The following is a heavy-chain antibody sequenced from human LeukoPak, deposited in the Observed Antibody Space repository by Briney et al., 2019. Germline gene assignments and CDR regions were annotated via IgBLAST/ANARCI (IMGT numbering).Heavy chain of an antibody. CDR2: IYYSGST. Sequence: SETLSLTCNVSGGSISSGGYYWSWIRQHPGKGLEWIGYIYYSGSTYYNPSLKSRVTISVDTSKNQFSLKLSSVTAADTAVYYCARISYYYDSSGYHYYFDYWGQGTLVTVSS. CDR3: ARISYYYDSSGYHYYFDY. D-gene: IGHD3-22*01. V-gene: IGHV4-31*03. J-gene: IGHJ4*02. CDR1: GGSISSGGYY.